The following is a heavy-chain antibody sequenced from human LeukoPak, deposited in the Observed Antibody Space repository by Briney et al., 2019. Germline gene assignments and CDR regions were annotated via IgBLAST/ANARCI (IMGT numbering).Heavy chain of an antibody. D-gene: IGHD5-18*01. CDR2: INPSGGST. CDR3: ARWDEYSYGQPQGGSLDY. J-gene: IGHJ4*02. CDR1: GYTFTSYY. Sequence: ASVKVSCKTSGYTFTSYYIHWVRQAPGQGLEWMGTINPSGGSTSYAQKFQGRVTMTRETSTSTVYMELSSLASEDTAVYYCARWDEYSYGQPQGGSLDYWGQGTLVTVSS. V-gene: IGHV1-46*01.